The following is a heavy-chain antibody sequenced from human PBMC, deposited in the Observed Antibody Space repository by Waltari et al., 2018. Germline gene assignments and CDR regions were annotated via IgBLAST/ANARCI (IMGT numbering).Heavy chain of an antibody. D-gene: IGHD6-19*01. V-gene: IGHV3-33*06. CDR2: IWYDGSNK. CDR1: GFTFSSYG. J-gene: IGHJ4*02. CDR3: AKMTYSSGPLDY. Sequence: QVQLVESGGGVVQPGRSLRLSCAASGFTFSSYGMHWVRQAPGKGLEWVAVIWYDGSNKYYADSVKGRFTISRDNSKNTLYLQMNSLRAEDTAVYYCAKMTYSSGPLDYWGQGTLVIVSS.